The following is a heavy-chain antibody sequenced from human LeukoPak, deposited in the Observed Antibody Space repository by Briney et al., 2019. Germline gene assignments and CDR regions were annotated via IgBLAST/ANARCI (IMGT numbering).Heavy chain of an antibody. J-gene: IGHJ4*02. V-gene: IGHV1-69*13. CDR3: AREWSAYYDFWSGYSTGY. CDR2: IIPIFGTA. D-gene: IGHD3-3*01. Sequence: ASVKVSCKASGGTFSSYAISWVRQAPGQGLEWIGGIIPIFGTANYAQKFQGRVTITADESTSTAYMELSSLRSEDTAVYYCAREWSAYYDFWSGYSTGYWGQGTLVTVSS. CDR1: GGTFSSYA.